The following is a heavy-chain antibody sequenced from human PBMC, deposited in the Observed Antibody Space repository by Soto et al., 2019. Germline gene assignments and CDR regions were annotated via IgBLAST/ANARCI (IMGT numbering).Heavy chain of an antibody. CDR1: GYTFTGYY. CDR2: INPNSGGT. V-gene: IGHV1-2*04. J-gene: IGHJ3*02. Sequence: ASVKVSCKASGYTFTGYYMHWVRQAPGQGLEWMGWINPNSGGTNYAQKFQGWVTMTRDTSISTAYMELSRLRSDDTAVYYCAGDHGGSSSAFDIWGQGTMVTVSS. CDR3: AGDHGGSSSAFDI. D-gene: IGHD6-6*01.